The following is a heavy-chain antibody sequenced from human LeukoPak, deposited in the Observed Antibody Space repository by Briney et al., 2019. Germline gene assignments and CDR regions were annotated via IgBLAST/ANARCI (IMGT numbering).Heavy chain of an antibody. CDR2: IYYSGST. CDR1: GGSISSGGYY. D-gene: IGHD3-3*01. Sequence: PSQTLSLTCTVSGGSISSGGYYWSWIRQHPGKGLEWIGYIYYSGSTNYNPSLKSRVTISVDTSKNQFSLKLSSVTAADTAVYYCARETSPFLRFLEWPSHAFDIWGQGTTVTVSS. CDR3: ARETSPFLRFLEWPSHAFDI. J-gene: IGHJ3*02. V-gene: IGHV4-31*03.